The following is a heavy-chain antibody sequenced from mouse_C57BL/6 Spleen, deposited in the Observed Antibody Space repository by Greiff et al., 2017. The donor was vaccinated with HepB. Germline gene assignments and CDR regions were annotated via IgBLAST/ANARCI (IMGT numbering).Heavy chain of an antibody. Sequence: VQLQQPGTELVKPGASVKLSCKASGYTFTSYWMHWVKQRPGQGLEWIGNINPSNGGTNYNEKFKSKATLTVDKSSSTAYMQLSRLTSEDSAVYYCARWGYGAYWYFDVWGRGTTVTVSS. CDR2: INPSNGGT. J-gene: IGHJ1*03. CDR3: ARWGYGAYWYFDV. V-gene: IGHV1-53*01. CDR1: GYTFTSYW. D-gene: IGHD1-1*02.